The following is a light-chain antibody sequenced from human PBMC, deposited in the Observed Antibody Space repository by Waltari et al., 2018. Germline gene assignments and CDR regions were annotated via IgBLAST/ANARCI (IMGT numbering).Light chain of an antibody. CDR1: SRDVGNYNL. CDR3: CSYAGSYTWV. CDR2: EDN. J-gene: IGLJ3*02. Sequence: QSALTQPASVSGSPGQSITISCTGPSRDVGNYNLVSWYQQYPGKAPKVMIYEDNRRPSGVSDRFSGTKSGNTASLTISGVQAEDEADYYCCSYAGSYTWVFGGGTKLTVL. V-gene: IGLV2-23*01.